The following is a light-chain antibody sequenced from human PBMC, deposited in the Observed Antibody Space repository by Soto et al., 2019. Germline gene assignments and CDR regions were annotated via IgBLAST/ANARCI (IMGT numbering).Light chain of an antibody. CDR1: QSVSSSY. V-gene: IGKV3-20*01. J-gene: IGKJ5*01. CDR3: QQYNNWPLT. Sequence: EIVLTQSPGTLSLSPGERATLSCRASQSVSSSYLAWYQQKPGQAPRLLIYRTSNRATGIPDRFSGSGSGTDFTLTISSLQSEDFAVYYCQQYNNWPLTFGQGTRLEIK. CDR2: RTS.